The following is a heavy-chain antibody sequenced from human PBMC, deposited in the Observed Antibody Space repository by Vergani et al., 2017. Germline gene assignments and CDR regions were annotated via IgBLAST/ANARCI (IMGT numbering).Heavy chain of an antibody. D-gene: IGHD3-22*01. J-gene: IGHJ6*02. Sequence: QVQLVESGGGVVQPGRSLRLSCAASGFTFSSYGMHWVRQALGKGLEWVAVIWYDGSNKYYADSVKGRFTISRDNSKTTLYLQMNSLRAEDTAVYYCARKHISNYYDSSGYYYMGYYYGMDVWGQGTTVTVSS. CDR3: ARKHISNYYDSSGYYYMGYYYGMDV. V-gene: IGHV3-33*01. CDR2: IWYDGSNK. CDR1: GFTFSSYG.